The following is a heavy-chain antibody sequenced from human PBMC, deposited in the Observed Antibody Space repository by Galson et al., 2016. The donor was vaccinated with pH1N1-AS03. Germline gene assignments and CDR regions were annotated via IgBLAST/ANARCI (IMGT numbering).Heavy chain of an antibody. J-gene: IGHJ4*02. CDR3: AILSEDSSGYYKNYQ. Sequence: SLRLSCAASGFTVSTNYMTWVRQAPGKGLEWVSSISASGGSTYYADSVKGRFTISRDNSKNTLYLQMNSLRAEDTAVYYCAILSEDSSGYYKNYQWGQGTLVTVS. D-gene: IGHD3-22*01. V-gene: IGHV3-23*01. CDR1: GFTVSTNY. CDR2: ISASGGST.